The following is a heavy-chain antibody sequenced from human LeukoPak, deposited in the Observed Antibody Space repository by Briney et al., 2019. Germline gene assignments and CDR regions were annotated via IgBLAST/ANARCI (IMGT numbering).Heavy chain of an antibody. V-gene: IGHV4-4*08. CDR3: ARLLSYSSQAFDI. Sequence: SETLSLTCTVSGGSISSYYRSWIRQPPGKGLEWIGYIHNNGTTSYNPPLKSRVTIFEDTSRNHFSLKLTSVTAADTAVYFCARLLSYSSQAFDIWGQGTVVTVSS. CDR1: GGSISSYY. D-gene: IGHD2-15*01. CDR2: IHNNGTT. J-gene: IGHJ3*02.